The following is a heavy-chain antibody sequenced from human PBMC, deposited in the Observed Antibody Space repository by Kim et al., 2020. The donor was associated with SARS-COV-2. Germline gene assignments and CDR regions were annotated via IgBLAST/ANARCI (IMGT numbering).Heavy chain of an antibody. Sequence: GGSLRLSCAASGFTFSDYYMSWIRQAPGKGLEWVSYISSRSGYTNYADSVKGRFTISRDNAKNSLYLQINSLTAEDTAVYYCARDRQGSESYFASRPYYFDYWGQGTLVTVSS. J-gene: IGHJ4*02. CDR3: ARDRQGSESYFASRPYYFDY. CDR1: GFTFSDYY. D-gene: IGHD3-10*01. V-gene: IGHV3-11*06. CDR2: ISSRSGYT.